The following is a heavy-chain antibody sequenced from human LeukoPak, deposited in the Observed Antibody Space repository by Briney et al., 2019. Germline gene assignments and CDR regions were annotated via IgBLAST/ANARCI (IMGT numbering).Heavy chain of an antibody. CDR2: ISSSSSYI. D-gene: IGHD3-22*01. CDR3: ASEYKYDSSGANAFDI. Sequence: GGSLRLSCAASGFTFSSYSMNWVRQAPGKGLEWVSSISSSSSYIYYADSVKGRFTISRDNAKNSLYLQMNSLRAEDTAVYYCASEYKYDSSGANAFDIWGQGTMVTVSS. CDR1: GFTFSSYS. J-gene: IGHJ3*02. V-gene: IGHV3-21*01.